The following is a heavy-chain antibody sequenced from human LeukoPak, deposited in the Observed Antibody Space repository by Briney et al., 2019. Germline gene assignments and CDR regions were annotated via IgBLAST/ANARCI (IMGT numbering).Heavy chain of an antibody. Sequence: GGSLRLSCAASGFTFSSFAMSWVRQAPGKGLGWVSLISGSGGSTYYADSVKGRFTISRDNSKNTLYLQMSSLRAEDTAVYYCARGLVYVFWSGPDCSAPWGQETLVTVPS. CDR2: ISGSGGST. V-gene: IGHV3-23*01. D-gene: IGHD3-3*01. J-gene: IGHJ5*02. CDR1: GFTFSSFA. CDR3: ARGLVYVFWSGPDCSAP.